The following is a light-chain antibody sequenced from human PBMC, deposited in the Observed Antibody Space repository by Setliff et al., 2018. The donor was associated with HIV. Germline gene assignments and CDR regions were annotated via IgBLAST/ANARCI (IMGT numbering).Light chain of an antibody. V-gene: IGLV2-14*01. J-gene: IGLJ1*01. CDR2: GVT. Sequence: QSVLTQPDPVSGSPGSSITISCTGTSGDVGGYNYVCWYQQHPGKAPKLIIYGVTNRPSGVSNRFSGSKSGNTASLTISWLQAEDEADYYCSSYTLINAITRVFGSGTKVTVL. CDR3: SSYTLINAITRV. CDR1: SGDVGGYNY.